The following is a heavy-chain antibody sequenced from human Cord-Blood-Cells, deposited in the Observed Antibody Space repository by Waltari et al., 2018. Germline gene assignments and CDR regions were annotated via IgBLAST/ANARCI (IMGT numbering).Heavy chain of an antibody. CDR1: GDTLTSYC. J-gene: IGHJ4*02. D-gene: IGHD5-12*01. Sequence: QVQLVQSVAQAKMPGASVKVSCMASGDTLTSYCIHWVRQAPGQGLEWMGIINPSGGSTSYAQKFQGRVTMTRDTSTSTVYMELSSLRSEDTAVYYCARSRDGYNFDYWGQGTLVTVSS. V-gene: IGHV1-46*01. CDR2: INPSGGST. CDR3: ARSRDGYNFDY.